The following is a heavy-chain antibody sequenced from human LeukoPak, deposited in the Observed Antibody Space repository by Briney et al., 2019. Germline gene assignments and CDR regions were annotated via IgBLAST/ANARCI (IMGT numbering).Heavy chain of an antibody. J-gene: IGHJ5*02. CDR2: MYHGGST. CDR3: ARFTTTVTNAWFDP. V-gene: IGHV4-39*01. D-gene: IGHD4-17*01. CDR1: GGSVSSSTYY. Sequence: SETLSLTCSVSGGSVSSSTYYWGWIRQPPGKGLEWIGSMYHGGSTYYNPSLKSRVTISVDTSKNQFSLKLSSLTAADSAVYYCARFTTTVTNAWFDPWGQGTLVTVSS.